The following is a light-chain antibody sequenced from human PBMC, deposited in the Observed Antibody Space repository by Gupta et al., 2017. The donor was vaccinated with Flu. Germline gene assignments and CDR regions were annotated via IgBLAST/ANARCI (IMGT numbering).Light chain of an antibody. J-gene: IGKJ1*01. Sequence: LSALVGERVTITCRASQSISSFLNWDQQKPGKAHRLRIYAASSLQSGVPSRFRGSGSGTDFTLTISSLKPEDFATYFCQQRYSSPPDTFGQGTKVEIK. CDR2: AAS. V-gene: IGKV1-39*01. CDR3: QQRYSSPPDT. CDR1: QSISSF.